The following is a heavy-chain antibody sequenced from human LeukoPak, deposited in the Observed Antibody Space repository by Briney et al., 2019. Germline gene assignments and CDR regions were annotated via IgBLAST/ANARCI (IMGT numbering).Heavy chain of an antibody. V-gene: IGHV3-30*18. J-gene: IGHJ4*02. CDR1: GFTFSSYG. CDR2: ISYDGSNK. D-gene: IGHD6-13*01. Sequence: GGSLRLSCAASGFTFSSYGMHWVRQAPGKGLEWVAVISYDGSNKYYADSVKGRFTNSRDNSKNTLYLQMNSLRAEDTAVYYCAKDSSSWYNSVYFDYWGQGTLVTVSS. CDR3: AKDSSSWYNSVYFDY.